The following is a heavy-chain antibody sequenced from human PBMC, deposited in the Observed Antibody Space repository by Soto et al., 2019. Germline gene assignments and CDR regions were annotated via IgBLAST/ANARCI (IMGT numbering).Heavy chain of an antibody. Sequence: PGGSLRLSCAASGFTFSSYSMSWVRQAPGKGLEWVSAISGSGGASYYADSVKGRFTISRDNSKNTVYLQMNSLRAEDTAVYFCANAFCSSTSCRAEYLQHLCQGTLVTVSS. CDR3: ANAFCSSTSCRAEYLQH. J-gene: IGHJ1*01. D-gene: IGHD2-2*01. CDR1: GFTFSSYS. CDR2: ISGSGGAS. V-gene: IGHV3-23*01.